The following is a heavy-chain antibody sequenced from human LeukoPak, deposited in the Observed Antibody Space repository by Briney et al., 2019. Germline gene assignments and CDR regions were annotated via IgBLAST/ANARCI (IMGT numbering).Heavy chain of an antibody. D-gene: IGHD1-26*01. V-gene: IGHV3-30*18. Sequence: PGGSLRLSCVASGFTFSYYGLHWVRQAPGKGLEWVAVISYDGSNKYYADSVKGRFTISRDNSKNTLYLQMNSLRAEDTAVYYCAKLCIVGATGDYWGQGTLVTVSS. CDR1: GFTFSYYG. CDR3: AKLCIVGATGDY. CDR2: ISYDGSNK. J-gene: IGHJ4*02.